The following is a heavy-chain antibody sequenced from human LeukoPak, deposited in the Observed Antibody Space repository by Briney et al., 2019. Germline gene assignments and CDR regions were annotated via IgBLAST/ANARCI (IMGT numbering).Heavy chain of an antibody. V-gene: IGHV4-31*03. CDR2: IYYSGST. CDR1: GGSISSGGYY. Sequence: SETLSLTCTVSGGSISSGGYYWSWIRQHPGKGLEWTGYIYYSGSTYYNPSLKSRVTISVDTSENQFSLKLSSVTAADTAVYYCARACGGGSCYYYYGMDVWGQGTTVTVSS. D-gene: IGHD2-15*01. CDR3: ARACGGGSCYYYYGMDV. J-gene: IGHJ6*02.